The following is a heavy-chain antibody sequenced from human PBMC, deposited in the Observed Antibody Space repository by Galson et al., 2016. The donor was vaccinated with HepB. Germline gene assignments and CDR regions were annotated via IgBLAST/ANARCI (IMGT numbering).Heavy chain of an antibody. J-gene: IGHJ4*02. D-gene: IGHD2-15*01. CDR3: ATLSRGADGYFDH. CDR1: GDSVNNEAYF. CDR2: ISFSGTT. Sequence: SETLSLTCSVSGDSVNNEAYFWNWIRQPPGKGLEWIGFISFSGTTNYSPSFKSRISISLDTPKDQFSLRLSSVTAADTAIYYCATLSRGADGYFDHWGQGILVTVSA. V-gene: IGHV4-61*08.